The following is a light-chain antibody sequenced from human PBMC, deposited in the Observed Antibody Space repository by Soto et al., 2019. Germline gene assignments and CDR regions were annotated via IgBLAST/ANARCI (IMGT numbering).Light chain of an antibody. CDR3: QQLNSYPRAWT. Sequence: IQLTQSPSSLSASVGDRVTITCRASQGISSYLAWYQQKPGKAPTLLIYAASTLQSGVPSRFSGSGSGTEFTLTISSLQPEDFAAYYCQQLNSYPRAWTFGQGSKVEIK. CDR2: AAS. V-gene: IGKV1-9*01. CDR1: QGISSY. J-gene: IGKJ1*01.